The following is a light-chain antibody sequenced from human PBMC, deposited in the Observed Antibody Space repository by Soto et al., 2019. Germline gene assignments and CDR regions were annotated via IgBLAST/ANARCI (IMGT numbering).Light chain of an antibody. CDR2: DAS. J-gene: IGKJ1*01. Sequence: DIVLTQSPATLSLSPGERATLSCRASQSVSSYLAWYQQKPGQAPRLLIYDASNRATGIPARFSGSGPGTDFTLTISSLEPEDFAVYYCQQRSNWWTFGQGTKVDIK. CDR1: QSVSSY. V-gene: IGKV3-11*01. CDR3: QQRSNWWT.